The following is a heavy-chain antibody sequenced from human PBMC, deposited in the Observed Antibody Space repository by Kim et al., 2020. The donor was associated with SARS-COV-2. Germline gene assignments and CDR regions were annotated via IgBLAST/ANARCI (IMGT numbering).Heavy chain of an antibody. CDR3: ARVPTNRVEAAPFYLDS. CDR2: INDGSNYI. V-gene: IGHV3-21*06. D-gene: IGHD3-10*01. CDR1: GFVFSTFT. Sequence: GGSLRLSCVGSGFVFSTFTVAWVRQAPNKGLEWVSSINDGSNYIYYADSLKGRFTVSRDNAKNSVYLDMASLTVEDTALYFCARVPTNRVEAAPFYLDS. J-gene: IGHJ5*01.